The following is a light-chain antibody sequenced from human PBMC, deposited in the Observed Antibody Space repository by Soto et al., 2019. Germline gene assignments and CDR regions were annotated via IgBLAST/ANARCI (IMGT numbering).Light chain of an antibody. V-gene: IGLV2-14*01. Sequence: QSALTQPASVSESLGQSITISCSGTNSDIGGHNFVSWHQQLPGKTPKVLIYGVSNRPSGISNRFSGSKSGNTASLTISGLQDEDDADYYCSSYTFSNTWVFGGGTKLTVL. CDR2: GVS. CDR3: SSYTFSNTWV. J-gene: IGLJ3*02. CDR1: NSDIGGHNF.